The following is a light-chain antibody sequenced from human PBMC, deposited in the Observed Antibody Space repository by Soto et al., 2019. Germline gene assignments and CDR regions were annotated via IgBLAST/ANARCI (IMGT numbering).Light chain of an antibody. J-gene: IGKJ3*01. CDR1: EDISSW. Sequence: DIQIRQSPSSVSPSVGDRVNIACRAIEDISSWLAWYQQIPGKAPKLLIYAASALQGGVPSRSSGSGSATHFTLTTSSLQPEDFATYYCQQSDSFPFTFGPGTKVDIK. V-gene: IGKV1-12*01. CDR2: AAS. CDR3: QQSDSFPFT.